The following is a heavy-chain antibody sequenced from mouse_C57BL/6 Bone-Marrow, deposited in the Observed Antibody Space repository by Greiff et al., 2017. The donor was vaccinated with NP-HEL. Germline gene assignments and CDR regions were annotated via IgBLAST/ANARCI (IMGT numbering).Heavy chain of an antibody. V-gene: IGHV5-4*01. CDR1: GFTFSSYA. CDR3: ARDQTVFFAY. J-gene: IGHJ3*01. D-gene: IGHD4-1*01. Sequence: EVQLVESGGGLVKPGGSLKLSCAASGFTFSSYAMSWVRQTPDKRLEWVATISDGGSYTYYPDNVSGRFPISRDNAKNNLYLQMSHLKSEDTAMYYCARDQTVFFAYWGQGTLVTVSA. CDR2: ISDGGSYT.